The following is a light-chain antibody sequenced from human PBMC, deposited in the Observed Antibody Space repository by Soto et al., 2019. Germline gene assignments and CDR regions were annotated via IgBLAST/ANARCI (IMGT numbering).Light chain of an antibody. CDR2: AAS. CDR3: QQYYSYPIT. J-gene: IGKJ5*01. V-gene: IGKV1-9*01. CDR1: QGISNH. Sequence: IQLTQSPSSLSASVGDIVTINFRASQGISNHLAWYQQKPGKAPKLLIYAASTLQSGVPSRFSGSGSGTDFTLTISCLQSEDFATYYCQQYYSYPITFGQGTRLEI.